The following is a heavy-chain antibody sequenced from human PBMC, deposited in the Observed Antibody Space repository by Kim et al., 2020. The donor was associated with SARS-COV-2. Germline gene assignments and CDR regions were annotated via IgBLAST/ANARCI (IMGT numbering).Heavy chain of an antibody. V-gene: IGHV4-31*02. J-gene: IGHJ6*02. Sequence: RSRVTISVDTSKNQFSLKLSSVTAADTAVYYCATELGYGDYVNRYYGMDVWGQGTTVTVSS. D-gene: IGHD4-17*01. CDR3: ATELGYGDYVNRYYGMDV.